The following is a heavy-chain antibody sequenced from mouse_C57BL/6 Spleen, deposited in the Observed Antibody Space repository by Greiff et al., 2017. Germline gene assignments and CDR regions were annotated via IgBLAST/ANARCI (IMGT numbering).Heavy chain of an antibody. D-gene: IGHD3-1*01. CDR1: GYTFTDYY. J-gene: IGHJ2*01. CDR3: ARSGLRDY. Sequence: EVQLQQSGPELVKPGASVKISCKASGYTFTDYYMNWVKQSHGKSLEWIGDINPNNGGTSYNQKFKGKATLTVDKSSSTAYMELRSLTSEDSAVYYCARSGLRDYWGQGTTLTVSS. CDR2: INPNNGGT. V-gene: IGHV1-26*01.